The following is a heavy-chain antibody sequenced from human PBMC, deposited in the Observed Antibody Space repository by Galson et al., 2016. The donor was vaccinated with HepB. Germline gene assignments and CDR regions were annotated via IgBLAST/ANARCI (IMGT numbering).Heavy chain of an antibody. Sequence: ATLSPTCPVNVGSFRSYYWSWIRPPPGKGVELIGENNHRGSTNYSASLKGRVTISVDKSNNQFCLDLTSVTAADTALYYCARVGGDANWGTYRPYFDYWGQGNLVTVSS. J-gene: IGHJ4*02. CDR1: VGSFRSYY. CDR3: ARVGGDANWGTYRPYFDY. D-gene: IGHD3-16*02. CDR2: NNHRGST. V-gene: IGHV4-34*01.